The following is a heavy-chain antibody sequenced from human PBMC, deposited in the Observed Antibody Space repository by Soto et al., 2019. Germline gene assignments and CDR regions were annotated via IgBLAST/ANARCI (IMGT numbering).Heavy chain of an antibody. D-gene: IGHD3-10*01. CDR2: INPNSGGT. CDR3: ARGGGERTYYYGMDV. CDR1: GYTFTGYY. V-gene: IGHV1-2*04. Sequence: ASVKVSCKASGYTFTGYYMHWVRQAPGQGLEWMGWINPNSGGTNYAQKFQGWATMTRDTSISTAYMELSRLRSDDTAVYYCARGGGERTYYYGMDVWGQGTTVTVSS. J-gene: IGHJ6*02.